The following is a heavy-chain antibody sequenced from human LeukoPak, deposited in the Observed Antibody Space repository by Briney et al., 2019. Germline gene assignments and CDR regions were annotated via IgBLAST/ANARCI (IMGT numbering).Heavy chain of an antibody. V-gene: IGHV3-23*01. D-gene: IGHD1-14*01. J-gene: IGHJ4*02. CDR3: AKSGPYRAPGMGY. Sequence: MSWVXXXPGKGLEXXSAISGSGGSTYYADSVKGRFTISRDNSKNTLYLQMNSLRAEDTAVYYCAKSGPYRAPGMGYWGQGTLVTVSS. CDR2: ISGSGGST.